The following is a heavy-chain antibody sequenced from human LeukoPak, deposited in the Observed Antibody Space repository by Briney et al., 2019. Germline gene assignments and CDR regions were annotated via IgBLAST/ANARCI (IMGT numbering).Heavy chain of an antibody. Sequence: GASVKVSFKASGYTFTSYGISWVRQAPGQGLEWMGWISAYNGNTNYAQKLQGRVTMTTDTSTSTVYMELRSLRSDDTAVYYCARDDWDSSPFDYWGQGTLVTVSS. CDR1: GYTFTSYG. CDR2: ISAYNGNT. D-gene: IGHD6-13*01. V-gene: IGHV1-18*01. CDR3: ARDDWDSSPFDY. J-gene: IGHJ4*02.